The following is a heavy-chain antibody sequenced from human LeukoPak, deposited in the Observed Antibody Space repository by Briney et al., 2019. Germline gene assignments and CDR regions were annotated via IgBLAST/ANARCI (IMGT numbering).Heavy chain of an antibody. V-gene: IGHV1-2*06. CDR1: GGTFSSYT. CDR3: ARIVPALDAFDI. D-gene: IGHD2-2*01. J-gene: IGHJ3*02. CDR2: INPNSGAT. Sequence: ASVKVSCKASGGTFSSYTISWVRQAPGQGLEWMGRINPNSGATNYAQKFQGRVTMTRDTSINTAYMDLSRLRSDDTAVFYCARIVPALDAFDIWGQGTMVTVSS.